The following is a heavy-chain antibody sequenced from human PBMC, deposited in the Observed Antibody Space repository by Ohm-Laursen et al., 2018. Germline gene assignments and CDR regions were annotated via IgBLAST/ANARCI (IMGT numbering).Heavy chain of an antibody. CDR1: GFTFSSYW. V-gene: IGHV3-74*01. CDR2: INSDESST. CDR3: ARGATSGSLDY. Sequence: SLRLSCAASGFTFSSYWMRWVRQAPGKGLVWVSRINSDESSTSYADSVKGRFTISRDNAKNTLYLQMNSLRAEDTAVYYCARGATSGSLDYWGQGALVTVSS. J-gene: IGHJ4*02. D-gene: IGHD3-22*01.